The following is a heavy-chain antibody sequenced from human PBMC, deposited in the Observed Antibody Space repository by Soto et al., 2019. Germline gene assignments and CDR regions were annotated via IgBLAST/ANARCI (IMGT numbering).Heavy chain of an antibody. J-gene: IGHJ4*02. CDR2: IYYSGST. D-gene: IGHD3-10*01. Sequence: SETLSLTCTVSGGSISSSSYYWSWIRQPPGKGLEWIGNIYYSGSTYYNPSLKSRVTISIDTSKNQFSLKLSSVTAADTAVYYCASRKSSPYFDYWGQGTLVTVS. CDR3: ASRKSSPYFDY. V-gene: IGHV4-30-4*01. CDR1: GGSISSSSYY.